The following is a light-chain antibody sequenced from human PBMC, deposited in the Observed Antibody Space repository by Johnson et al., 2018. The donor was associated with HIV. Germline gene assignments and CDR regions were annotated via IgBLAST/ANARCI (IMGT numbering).Light chain of an antibody. CDR3: VTWDSSRSGYV. CDR1: SSNIGNNY. CDR2: DNN. Sequence: QAVLTQPPSVSAAPGQKVTISCSGSSSNIGNNYVSWYQQLPGTAPKFLIYDNNKRPSGIPDRFSGSQSGTSATMGITGLQPGDEADYYCVTWDSSRSGYVFGTGTKVTVL. J-gene: IGLJ1*01. V-gene: IGLV1-51*01.